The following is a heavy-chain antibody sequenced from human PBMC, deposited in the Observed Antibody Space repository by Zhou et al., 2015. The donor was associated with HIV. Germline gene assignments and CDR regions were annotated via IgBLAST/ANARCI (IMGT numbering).Heavy chain of an antibody. CDR1: GYPFSSYG. V-gene: IGHV1-18*04. CDR3: ARLTYYYDSSGYYYEAYFDY. D-gene: IGHD3-22*01. Sequence: QVQLVQSGGEVKKPGASMKVSCKASGYPFSSYGLTWVRQVPGQGLEWMGWIYNGNTNYAQKFQGRVTMTTDTSTSTGYMELRSLRSEDTAVYYCARLTYYYDSSGYYYEAYFDYWGQGTLVTVSS. CDR2: IYNGNT. J-gene: IGHJ4*02.